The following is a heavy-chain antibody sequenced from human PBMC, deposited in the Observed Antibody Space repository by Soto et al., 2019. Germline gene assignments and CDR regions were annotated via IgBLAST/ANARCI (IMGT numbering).Heavy chain of an antibody. V-gene: IGHV4-59*08. D-gene: IGHD4-4*01. Sequence: SETLSLTCTVSGGSISSYYWSWIRQPPGKGLEWIGHIYYSGSTNYNPSLKSRVTISVDTSKNQFSLKLSSVTAADTAVYYCAHTSYSNYGSDWFDPWGQGTLVTVSS. CDR1: GGSISSYY. CDR2: IYYSGST. J-gene: IGHJ5*02. CDR3: AHTSYSNYGSDWFDP.